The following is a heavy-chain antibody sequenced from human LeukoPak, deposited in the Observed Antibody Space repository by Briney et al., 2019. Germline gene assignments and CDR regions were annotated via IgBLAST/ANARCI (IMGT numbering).Heavy chain of an antibody. D-gene: IGHD6-13*01. CDR1: GFIFSNYA. CDR2: IRSSDGRT. CDR3: ARALPSSWYFFDY. Sequence: GGSLRLSCTASGFIFSNYAMNWVRQAPGKGLEWVSSIRSSDGRTYYADSVKGRFTISRDNAKSSLYLQMNSLRADDTAVYYCARALPSSWYFFDYWGQGTLVTVSS. V-gene: IGHV3-23*01. J-gene: IGHJ4*02.